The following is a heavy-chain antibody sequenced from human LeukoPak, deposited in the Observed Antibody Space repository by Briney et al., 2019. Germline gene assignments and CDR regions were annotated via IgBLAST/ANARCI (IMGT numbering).Heavy chain of an antibody. CDR2: ISGSGGST. Sequence: PGGSLRLSCAASGFTFSSYAMSWVRQAPGKGLEWVSAISGSGGSTYYADSVKGRFTISRDNSKNTLYLQMNSLRAEDTAVYYCARLGYCSGGSCYEDAFDIWGLGTMVTVSS. J-gene: IGHJ3*02. V-gene: IGHV3-23*01. CDR1: GFTFSSYA. CDR3: ARLGYCSGGSCYEDAFDI. D-gene: IGHD2-15*01.